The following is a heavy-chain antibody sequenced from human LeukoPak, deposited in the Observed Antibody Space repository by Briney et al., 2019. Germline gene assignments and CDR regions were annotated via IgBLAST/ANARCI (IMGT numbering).Heavy chain of an antibody. V-gene: IGHV4-34*01. D-gene: IGHD1-26*01. J-gene: IGHJ3*02. Sequence: SETLSLTCAVSGGPFSHYYWNWIRQSPGKGLEWIGEITHTRRTNYNPVLRSRVTISVDTSRNQFSLKLRSMTAADTAVYYCARGGRWESYSAFDIWGQGTTVSVSS. CDR1: GGPFSHYY. CDR3: ARGGRWESYSAFDI. CDR2: ITHTRRT.